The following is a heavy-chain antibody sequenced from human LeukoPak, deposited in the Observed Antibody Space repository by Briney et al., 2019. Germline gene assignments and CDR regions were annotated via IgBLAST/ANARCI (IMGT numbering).Heavy chain of an antibody. V-gene: IGHV3-30*07. CDR2: ISDDGIKK. J-gene: IGHJ4*02. Sequence: GGSLRLSCAASGFTFSDYAMRWVRQAPGKGLEWVAIISDDGIKKYYADSVKGRFTISRDNSKNTLYLQMNSLRAEDTAVYYCARVSVPIAVAGTFDYWGQGTLVTVSS. CDR1: GFTFSDYA. CDR3: ARVSVPIAVAGTFDY. D-gene: IGHD6-19*01.